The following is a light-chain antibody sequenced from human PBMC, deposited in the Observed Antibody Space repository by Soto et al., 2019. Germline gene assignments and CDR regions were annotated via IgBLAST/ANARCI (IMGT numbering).Light chain of an antibody. CDR1: NSSIGAGYA. Sequence: QSALTQPPSVSGAPGQRVTISCTGSNSSIGAGYAVHWYQPLPGTAPKLLIYANNIRPSGVPDRLSGSKSGTSASLAITGVQAEDEADYYCQSYDISLSASVFGGGTKLTVL. J-gene: IGLJ2*01. CDR2: ANN. V-gene: IGLV1-40*01. CDR3: QSYDISLSASV.